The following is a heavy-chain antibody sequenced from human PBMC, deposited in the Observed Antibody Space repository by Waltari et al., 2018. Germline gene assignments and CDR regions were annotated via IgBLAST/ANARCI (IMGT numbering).Heavy chain of an antibody. Sequence: QVQLVQSGAEVKKPGSSVKVSCKASGGTFSSYAISWVRQAHGQGLEWMGGIIPIFGTANYEQKFQGRGTITADESTSTAYRELSSLRSEDTAVYYCARAPPLAAAGTDGFDYWGQGTLVTVSS. V-gene: IGHV1-69*12. J-gene: IGHJ4*02. CDR1: GGTFSSYA. CDR2: IIPIFGTA. CDR3: ARAPPLAAAGTDGFDY. D-gene: IGHD6-13*01.